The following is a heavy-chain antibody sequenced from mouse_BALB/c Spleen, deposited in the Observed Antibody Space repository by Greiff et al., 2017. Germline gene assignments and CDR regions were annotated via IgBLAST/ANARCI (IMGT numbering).Heavy chain of an antibody. J-gene: IGHJ3*01. Sequence: EVHLVESGGGLVKPGGSLKLSCAASGFAFSSYDMSWVRQTPEKRLEWVAYISSGDGSTYYPDTVKGRFTISRDNAKNTLYLQMSSLKSEDTAMYYCARRELGEGGFAYWGQGTLVTVSA. D-gene: IGHD4-1*01. V-gene: IGHV5-12-1*01. CDR2: ISSGDGST. CDR3: ARRELGEGGFAY. CDR1: GFAFSSYD.